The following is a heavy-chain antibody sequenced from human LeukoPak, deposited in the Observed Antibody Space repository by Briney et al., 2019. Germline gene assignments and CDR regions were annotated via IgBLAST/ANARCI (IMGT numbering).Heavy chain of an antibody. J-gene: IGHJ5*02. Sequence: PGGSLRLSCAASGFIFSDYYMSWVRQAPGKGLEWLSYISTSSTSIYYADSVKGRFTISRDNAKNSLYLQMNSLRAEDTAVYYCATEEIWETFYWFDPWGQGTLVTVSS. CDR1: GFIFSDYY. V-gene: IGHV3-21*05. CDR3: ATEEIWETFYWFDP. D-gene: IGHD3-16*01. CDR2: ISTSSTSI.